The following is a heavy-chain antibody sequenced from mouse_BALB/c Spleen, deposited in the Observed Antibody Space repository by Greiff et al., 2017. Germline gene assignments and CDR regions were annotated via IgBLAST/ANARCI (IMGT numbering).Heavy chain of an antibody. D-gene: IGHD1-1*01. CDR3: ARTYYYGSSYLFAY. V-gene: IGHV5-17*02. CDR2: ISSGSSTI. Sequence: DVKLVESGGGLVQPGGSRKLSCAASGFTFSSFGMHWVRQAPEKGLEWVAYISSGSSTIYYADTVKGRFTISRDNPKNTLFLQMTSLRSEDTAMYYCARTYYYGSSYLFAYWGQGTLVTVSA. J-gene: IGHJ3*01. CDR1: GFTFSSFG.